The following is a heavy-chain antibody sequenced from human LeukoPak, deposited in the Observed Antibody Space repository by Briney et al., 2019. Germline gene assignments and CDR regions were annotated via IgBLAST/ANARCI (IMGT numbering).Heavy chain of an antibody. CDR1: GGSFSGYY. Sequence: SETLSLTCAVYGGSFSGYYWSWIRQPPGKGLEWIWEINHSGSTNYNPSLKSRVTISVDTSKNQFSLKLSSVTAADTAVYYCARREPAGYFDYWGQGTLVTVSS. V-gene: IGHV4-34*01. CDR2: INHSGST. D-gene: IGHD2-2*01. J-gene: IGHJ4*02. CDR3: ARREPAGYFDY.